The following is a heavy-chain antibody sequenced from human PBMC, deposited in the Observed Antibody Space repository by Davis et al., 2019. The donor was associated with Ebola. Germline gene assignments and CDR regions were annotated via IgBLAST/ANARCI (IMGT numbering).Heavy chain of an antibody. CDR1: GYTFTSYD. J-gene: IGHJ4*02. CDR2: MNPNSGST. Sequence: ASVKVSCKASGYTFTSYDINWVRQATGQGLEWMGWMNPNSGSTSYAQKFQGRVTMTRDTSTSTVYMELSSLRSEDTAVYYCARGARIAAAGIVYWGQGTLVTVSS. CDR3: ARGARIAAAGIVY. D-gene: IGHD6-13*01. V-gene: IGHV1-8*01.